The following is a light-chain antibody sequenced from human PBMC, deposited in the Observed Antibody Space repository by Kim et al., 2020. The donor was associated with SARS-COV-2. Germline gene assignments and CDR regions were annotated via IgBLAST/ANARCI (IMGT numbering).Light chain of an antibody. CDR2: DVF. J-gene: IGKJ2*03. CDR1: QSVSSY. CDR3: QQRGNWPPYS. Sequence: LSPGERATLSCRASQSVSSYLAWYQQKPGQARRLLIYDVFNRATGIPARFSGSGSGTDFTLTISSLEPEDFAVYYCQQRGNWPPYSFGQGTKLEIK. V-gene: IGKV3-11*01.